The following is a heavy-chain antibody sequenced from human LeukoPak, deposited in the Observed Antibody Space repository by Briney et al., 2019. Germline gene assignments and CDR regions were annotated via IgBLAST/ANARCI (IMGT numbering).Heavy chain of an antibody. V-gene: IGHV1-18*01. CDR2: ISAYNGNT. J-gene: IGHJ3*02. D-gene: IGHD6-19*01. CDR1: VGTFSSYA. Sequence: GASLKISCKASVGTFSSYAISWGREAPGQGLEWVGGISAYNGNTNYAQKLQGRVTMTTDTSTSTDYMERRSLRSDDTAVYYCARFGLGKHIEVAGIPFDIWGQGTMVTVSS. CDR3: ARFGLGKHIEVAGIPFDI.